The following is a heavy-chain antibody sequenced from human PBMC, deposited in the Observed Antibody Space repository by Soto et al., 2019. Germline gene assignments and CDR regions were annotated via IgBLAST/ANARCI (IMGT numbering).Heavy chain of an antibody. V-gene: IGHV4-34*01. CDR3: ARVNRVPQPETYYFDY. J-gene: IGHJ4*02. D-gene: IGHD6-13*01. CDR1: GGSFSGYY. CDR2: INHSGYT. Sequence: SETLSLTCAVYGGSFSGYYWTWSRQPPGQGLEWIGEINHSGYTNYNPSLKSRVTISVDTSKNQFSLKLSSVTAADTAVYYCARVNRVPQPETYYFDYWGQGTLVTVSS.